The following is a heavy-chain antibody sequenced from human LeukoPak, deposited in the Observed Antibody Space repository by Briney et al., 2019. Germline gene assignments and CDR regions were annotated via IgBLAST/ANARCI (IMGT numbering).Heavy chain of an antibody. D-gene: IGHD6-19*01. V-gene: IGHV3-30*18. CDR3: AKEGSSSGWTYFDP. Sequence: PGGSLRLSCAASGFTFSSYGMHWVRQAPGKGLEWVAVISYGGSNKYYSDSVKGRFTISRDNSKNTLYLQMNSLRAEDTAVYYCAKEGSSSGWTYFDPWGQGTLVTVSS. J-gene: IGHJ5*02. CDR1: GFTFSSYG. CDR2: ISYGGSNK.